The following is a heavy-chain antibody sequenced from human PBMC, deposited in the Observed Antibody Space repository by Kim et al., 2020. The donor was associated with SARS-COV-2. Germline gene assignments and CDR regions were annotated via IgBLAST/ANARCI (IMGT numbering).Heavy chain of an antibody. D-gene: IGHD3-22*01. CDR3: ARPNYYDSSGYYYNWFDP. CDR1: GGTFSSYA. Sequence: SVKVSCKASGGTFSSYAISWVRQAPGQGLEWMGGIIPIFGTANYAQKFQGRVTITADESTSTAYMELSSLRSEDTAVYYCARPNYYDSSGYYYNWFDPWGQGTLVTVSS. CDR2: IIPIFGTA. V-gene: IGHV1-69*13. J-gene: IGHJ5*02.